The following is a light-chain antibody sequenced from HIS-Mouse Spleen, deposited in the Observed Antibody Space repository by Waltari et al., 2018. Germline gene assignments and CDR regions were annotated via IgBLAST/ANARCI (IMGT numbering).Light chain of an antibody. J-gene: IGLJ3*02. Sequence: SYELTQPPSVSVSPGQTARITCSGDALPKTYAYWYQQKSGQAPVLVIYEDSKRPSGIPERFSGSSSGTMATLTISGAQVEDEADYYCYSTDSSGNHSLVFGGGTKLTVL. CDR3: YSTDSSGNHSLV. V-gene: IGLV3-10*01. CDR1: ALPKTY. CDR2: EDS.